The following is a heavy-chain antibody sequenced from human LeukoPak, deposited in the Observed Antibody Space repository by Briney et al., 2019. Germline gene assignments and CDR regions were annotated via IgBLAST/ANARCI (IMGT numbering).Heavy chain of an antibody. Sequence: SETLSLTCTVSGGSISSYYWSWIRQPPGKGLEWIGYIYYSGSTNYNPSLKSRVTISVDTSKNQFSLKLSSVTAADTAVYYCARERDGYSSSWYSARGAFDIWGQGTMVTVSS. CDR1: GGSISSYY. V-gene: IGHV4-59*01. D-gene: IGHD6-13*01. CDR3: ARERDGYSSSWYSARGAFDI. CDR2: IYYSGST. J-gene: IGHJ3*02.